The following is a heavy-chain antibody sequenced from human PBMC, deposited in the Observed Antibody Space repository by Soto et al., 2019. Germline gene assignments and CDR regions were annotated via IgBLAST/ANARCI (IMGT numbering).Heavy chain of an antibody. J-gene: IGHJ6*02. V-gene: IGHV4-34*01. Sequence: QVQLQQWGAGLLKPSETLSLTCAVYGGSFSGYYWSWIRQPPGKGLEWIGEINHSGSTNYNPSLKSLVTISVDTSKNQFSLKLSSVTAADTAVYYCARGRKGSTVTTYYYYGMDVWGQGTTVTVSS. D-gene: IGHD4-17*01. CDR2: INHSGST. CDR1: GGSFSGYY. CDR3: ARGRKGSTVTTYYYYGMDV.